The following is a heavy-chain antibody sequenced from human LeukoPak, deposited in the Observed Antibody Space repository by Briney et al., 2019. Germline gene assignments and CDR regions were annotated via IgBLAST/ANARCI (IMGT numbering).Heavy chain of an antibody. CDR2: ISAPGDNT. J-gene: IGHJ4*02. D-gene: IGHD1-1*01. Sequence: GGSLRLSCAASGFTFGSYAMSWVRQAPGKGLEWVSGISAPGDNTYYEDSVKGRLTISRDNSKNTLYLQMNSLRAEDTALYYCAKLERRHYGGNRFDFWGQGTLLTVSS. V-gene: IGHV3-23*01. CDR3: AKLERRHYGGNRFDF. CDR1: GFTFGSYA.